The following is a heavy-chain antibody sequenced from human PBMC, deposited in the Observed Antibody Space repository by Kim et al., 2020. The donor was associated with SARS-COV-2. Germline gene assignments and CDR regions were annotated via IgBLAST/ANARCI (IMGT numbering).Heavy chain of an antibody. D-gene: IGHD6-19*01. V-gene: IGHV3-23*01. Sequence: VKGRFTISRDNSKNTLYLQMNSLRAEDTAVYYCAKARIAVAGSNLDFDYWGQGTLVTASS. J-gene: IGHJ4*02. CDR3: AKARIAVAGSNLDFDY.